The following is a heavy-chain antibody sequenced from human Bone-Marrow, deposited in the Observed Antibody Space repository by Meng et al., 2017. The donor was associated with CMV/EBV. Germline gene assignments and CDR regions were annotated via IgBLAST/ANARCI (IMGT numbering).Heavy chain of an antibody. J-gene: IGHJ4*02. Sequence: ASVKVSCKASGYTFTDYYIHWVRQAPGQGLDWMGWINPNSADTKYVQKFQGRVTMTRDTSISTAYMELSRLRSDDTAVYYCARQLFKYSSSSHSLGYWGQGTLVAVSS. CDR2: INPNSADT. CDR3: ARQLFKYSSSSHSLGY. V-gene: IGHV1-2*02. CDR1: GYTFTDYY. D-gene: IGHD6-6*01.